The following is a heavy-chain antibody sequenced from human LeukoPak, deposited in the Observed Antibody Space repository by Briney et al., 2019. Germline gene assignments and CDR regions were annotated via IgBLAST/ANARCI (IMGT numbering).Heavy chain of an antibody. CDR2: IYYGGST. V-gene: IGHV4-31*03. J-gene: IGHJ6*02. CDR1: GGSISSGGHY. Sequence: TLSLTCTVSGGSISSGGHYWSWIRQHPGKGVEWIGYIYYGGSTYYNPSLKGRVTIPVDTSKNQFSLKLSSVTAADTAVYYCARDPLTYYYGMDVWGQGTTVTVSS. CDR3: ARDPLTYYYGMDV. D-gene: IGHD4/OR15-4a*01.